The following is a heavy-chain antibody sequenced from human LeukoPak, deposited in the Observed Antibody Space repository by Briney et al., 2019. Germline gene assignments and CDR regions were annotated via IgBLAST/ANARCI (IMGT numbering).Heavy chain of an antibody. CDR1: GFPFSSLG. Sequence: GGSLTLSRAVSGFPFSSLGINWVRHAPGEGLGWVSGISLGVGPTSYTHSMKGRFTLSRVDPTNTLCLQMVNLIVKDPAVYYCAKDGAWLRFDDWGQGILVTVSS. J-gene: IGHJ4*02. CDR2: ISLGVGPT. CDR3: AKDGAWLRFDD. V-gene: IGHV3-23*01. D-gene: IGHD5-12*01.